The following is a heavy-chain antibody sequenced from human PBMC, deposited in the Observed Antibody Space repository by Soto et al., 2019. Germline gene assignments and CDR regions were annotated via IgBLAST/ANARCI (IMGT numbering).Heavy chain of an antibody. V-gene: IGHV4-39*01. CDR3: ARQLPVGATSWFDP. Sequence: SETLSLTCSVSGGSINSDDSFWGWVRQSPGKGLEGIGSLYYGGSTFYNPSLKSRVTISLDTSKNQFSLRLTSVTAADTAIYYCARQLPVGATSWFDPWGQGTLVTVSS. CDR2: LYYGGST. J-gene: IGHJ5*02. CDR1: GGSINSDDSF. D-gene: IGHD1-26*01.